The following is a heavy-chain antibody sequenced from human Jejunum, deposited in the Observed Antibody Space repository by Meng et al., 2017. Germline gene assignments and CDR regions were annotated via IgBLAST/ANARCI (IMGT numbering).Heavy chain of an antibody. CDR2: VWPSGAT. J-gene: IGHJ4*02. D-gene: IGHD6-25*01. CDR3: ARAIRERHFDS. V-gene: IGHV4-4*02. CDR1: GVSTTAPFY. Sequence: QVQLQKWGPGLVNPSGTLSFTCTVSGVSTTAPFYWTWIRQAPGKGLEWIGEVWPSGATYYNPSLSSRITISIDTSNNQFSLEVAFLTAADTAVYYCARAIRERHFDSWGQGTLVTVSS.